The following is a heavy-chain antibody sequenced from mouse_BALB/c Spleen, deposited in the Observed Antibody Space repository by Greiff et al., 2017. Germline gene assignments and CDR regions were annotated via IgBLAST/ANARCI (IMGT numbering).Heavy chain of an antibody. V-gene: IGHV5-6*01. D-gene: IGHD2-2*01. CDR1: GFTFSSYG. J-gene: IGHJ3*01. CDR2: ISSGGSYT. Sequence: EVKLVESGGDLVKPGGSLKLSCAASGFTFSSYGMSWVRQTPDKRLEWVATISSGGSYTYYPDSVKGRFTISRDNAKNTLYLQMSSLKSEDTAMYYCARHEDYYGYDGAWFAYWGQGTLVTVSA. CDR3: ARHEDYYGYDGAWFAY.